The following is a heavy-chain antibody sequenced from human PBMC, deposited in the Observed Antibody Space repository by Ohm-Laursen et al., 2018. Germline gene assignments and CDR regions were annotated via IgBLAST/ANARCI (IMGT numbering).Heavy chain of an antibody. CDR2: IYHSGST. CDR1: GVSVSSGSYY. D-gene: IGHD3-16*01. Sequence: SETLSLTCTVSGVSVSSGSYYWSWIRQPPGKGLEWIGYIYHSGSTKYNPFFNSRVTISVDTSQNQFSLNLRSVTTADTAVYYCASGHNYGYDNYYYGMDVWGQGTTVTVSS. V-gene: IGHV4-61*01. CDR3: ASGHNYGYDNYYYGMDV. J-gene: IGHJ6*02.